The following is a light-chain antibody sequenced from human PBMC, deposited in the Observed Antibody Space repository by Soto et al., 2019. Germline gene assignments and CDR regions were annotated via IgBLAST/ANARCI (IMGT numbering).Light chain of an antibody. CDR1: SSDVGGYKY. CDR3: SSYTSSSTLV. J-gene: IGLJ1*01. Sequence: QSALTQPASVSGSPGQSITISCTGTSSDVGGYKYVSWYKQNPGKAPKLMIYEVSNRLSGVSNRFSGSKSGNTASLTISGLQAEDEADYYCSSYTSSSTLVFGTGTKVTVL. V-gene: IGLV2-14*01. CDR2: EVS.